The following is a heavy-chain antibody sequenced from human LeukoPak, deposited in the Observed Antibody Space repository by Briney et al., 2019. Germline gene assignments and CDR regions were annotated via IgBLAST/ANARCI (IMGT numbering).Heavy chain of an antibody. V-gene: IGHV4-31*03. D-gene: IGHD5-18*01. CDR3: ARGSYSYGFDY. CDR1: GGSISSGGYY. J-gene: IGHJ4*02. Sequence: NPSETLSLTCTVSGGSISSGGYYWSWIRQHPGKGLEWIGYIYYSGSTYYNPSLKSRVTISVDTSKNQFSLKLSSVTAADTAVYYCARGSYSYGFDYWGQGTLVTVSS. CDR2: IYYSGST.